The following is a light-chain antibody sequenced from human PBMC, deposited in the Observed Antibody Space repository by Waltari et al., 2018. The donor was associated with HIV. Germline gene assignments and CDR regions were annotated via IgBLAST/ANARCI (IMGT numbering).Light chain of an antibody. Sequence: DTQMTQSPSSVSASVGDRVTITCRASQSIGTSVAWDQQKPDRTPKLLIFEAARLQTGVPSRFSGSGSGTDFTLTSTSLQPEDLATYYCQQANNFPHSFGQGT. V-gene: IGKV1-12*01. J-gene: IGKJ2*03. CDR1: QSIGTS. CDR3: QQANNFPHS. CDR2: EAA.